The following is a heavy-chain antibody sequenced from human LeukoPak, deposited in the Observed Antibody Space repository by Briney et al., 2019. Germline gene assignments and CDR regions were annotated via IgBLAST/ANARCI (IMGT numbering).Heavy chain of an antibody. V-gene: IGHV4-30-4*08. CDR1: GGSISSGDYY. J-gene: IGHJ3*02. Sequence: TSQTLSLTCTVSGGSISSGDYYWSWIRQPPGKGLEWIGYIYYSGSTYYNPSLKSRVTISVDTSKNQFSLKLGSVTAADTAVYYCARVGYDSSGYYHDAFDIWGQGTMVTVSS. CDR3: ARVGYDSSGYYHDAFDI. CDR2: IYYSGST. D-gene: IGHD3-22*01.